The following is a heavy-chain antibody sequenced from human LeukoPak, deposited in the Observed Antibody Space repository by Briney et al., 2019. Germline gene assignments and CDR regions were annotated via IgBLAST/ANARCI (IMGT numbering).Heavy chain of an antibody. V-gene: IGHV4-61*02. J-gene: IGHJ5*02. CDR1: GGSISSGSYY. Sequence: SQTLSLTCTVSGGSISSGSYYWSWIRQPAGKGLEWIGRIYTSGSTNYNPSLKSRVTISVDTSKNQFSLKLSSVTAADTAIYYCAKGCIITSCAEGRWFDPWGQGTLVTVSS. CDR2: IYTSGST. D-gene: IGHD2-2*01. CDR3: AKGCIITSCAEGRWFDP.